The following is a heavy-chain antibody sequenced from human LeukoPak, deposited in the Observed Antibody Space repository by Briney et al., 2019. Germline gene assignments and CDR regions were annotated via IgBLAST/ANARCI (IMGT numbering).Heavy chain of an antibody. D-gene: IGHD3-16*01. J-gene: IGHJ4*02. V-gene: IGHV3-48*01. CDR3: VRDQGGAVSY. CDR1: GFTFSSYS. Sequence: SGGSLRLSCAASGFTFSSYSMNWVRQAPGQGLEWVSYISSLSGTINYADSVKGRFIISRDNAKNSMFLQMNSLRAEDTAVYYCVRDQGGAVSYWGQGTLVTVSS. CDR2: ISSLSGTI.